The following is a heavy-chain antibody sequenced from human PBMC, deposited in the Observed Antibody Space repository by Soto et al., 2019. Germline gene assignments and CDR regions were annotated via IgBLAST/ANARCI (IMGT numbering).Heavy chain of an antibody. V-gene: IGHV3-7*01. D-gene: IGHD6-13*01. CDR2: IKQDGSEK. Sequence: EVQLVESGGGLVQPGGSLRLSCAASGFTFSSYWMSWVRQAPGKGLEWVANIKQDGSEKYYVDSVKGRFTISRDNAKNSLYLQMNSLRAEDTAVYYCARVQYSSSWFYYYYMDVWGKGTTVTVSS. CDR1: GFTFSSYW. J-gene: IGHJ6*03. CDR3: ARVQYSSSWFYYYYMDV.